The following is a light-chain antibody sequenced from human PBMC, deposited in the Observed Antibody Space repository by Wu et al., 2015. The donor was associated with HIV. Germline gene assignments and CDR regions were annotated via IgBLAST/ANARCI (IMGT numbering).Light chain of an antibody. J-gene: IGKJ1*01. CDR3: QQLKSYPWT. V-gene: IGKV1-9*01. CDR2: AAS. Sequence: DIQLTQSPSFLSTSMGDRITITCRASQDIGRYLAWYQQKPGTAPKLLIFAASTLQSGVPLRFSGRGSGTEFTLSISSLQPEDFATYYCQQLKSYPWTFGQRDQGGN. CDR1: QDIGRY.